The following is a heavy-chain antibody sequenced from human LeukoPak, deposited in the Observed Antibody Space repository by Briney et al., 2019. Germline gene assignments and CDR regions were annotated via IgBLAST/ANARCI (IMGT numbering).Heavy chain of an antibody. CDR3: ATVGAVAGQDHWSYMDV. CDR1: GVSISNYY. CDR2: LSYSGST. J-gene: IGHJ6*03. D-gene: IGHD6-19*01. Sequence: KPSETLSLTCTVSGVSISNYYWSWIRQPPGKGLEWIGWLSYSGSTNYNPSLKSRVTISIDTSKNRFSLKLNSVTAADTAVYYCATVGAVAGQDHWSYMDVWGKGTTVTVSS. V-gene: IGHV4-59*01.